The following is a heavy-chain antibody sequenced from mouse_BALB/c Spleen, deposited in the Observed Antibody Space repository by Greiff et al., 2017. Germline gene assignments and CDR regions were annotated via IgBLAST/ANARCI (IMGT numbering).Heavy chain of an antibody. J-gene: IGHJ2*01. V-gene: IGHV10-1*02. CDR1: GFTFNTYA. Sequence: EVQLQESGGGLVQPKGSLKLSCAASGFTFNTYAMNWVRQAPGKGLEWVARIRSKSNNYATYYADSVKDRFTISRDDSQSMLYLQMNNLKTEDTAMYYCVRQGVTTDFDYWGQGTTLTVSS. CDR3: VRQGVTTDFDY. CDR2: IRSKSNNYAT. D-gene: IGHD1-1*01.